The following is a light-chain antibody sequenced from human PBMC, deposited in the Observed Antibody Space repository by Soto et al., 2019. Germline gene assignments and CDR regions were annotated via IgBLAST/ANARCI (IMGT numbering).Light chain of an antibody. J-gene: IGKJ5*01. CDR1: QYVGTR. CDR2: GAS. Sequence: EILLTQSPATLSSSPGETATLSCRASQYVGTRLAWYQHKPGQAPSLLIYGASRRATGIPDRFSGSGSGTDFTLTISRLEPEDFAVYYCQQYGSSPMTFGQGTRLEIK. CDR3: QQYGSSPMT. V-gene: IGKV3-20*01.